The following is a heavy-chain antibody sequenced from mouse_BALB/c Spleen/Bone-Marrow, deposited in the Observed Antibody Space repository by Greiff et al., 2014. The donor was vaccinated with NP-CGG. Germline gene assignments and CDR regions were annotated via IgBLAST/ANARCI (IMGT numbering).Heavy chain of an antibody. CDR2: IWAGGST. CDR3: ARVYLWYFDV. CDR1: GFSLTSYG. Sequence: VQLHESEPGLVAPSQSLSITCTVSGFSLTSYGVHWVRQPPGKGLEWLGVIWAGGSTNYNSALMSRLSISKDNSKSQVFLKMNSLQTDDTAMYYCARVYLWYFDVWGAGTTVTVSS. V-gene: IGHV2-9*02. D-gene: IGHD2-3*01. J-gene: IGHJ1*01.